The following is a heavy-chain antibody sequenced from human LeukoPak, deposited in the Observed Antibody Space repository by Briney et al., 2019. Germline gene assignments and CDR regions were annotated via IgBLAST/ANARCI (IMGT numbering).Heavy chain of an antibody. V-gene: IGHV3-64*01. CDR3: ARPTNGT. CDR2: ISSNGGST. D-gene: IGHD2-8*01. Sequence: GGPLRLSCAASGFTFSSYAMHWVRQAPGKGLEYVSAISSNGGSTYYANSVKGRFTISRDNSKNTLYLQMGSLRAEDMAVYYCARPTNGTWGQGTLVTVSS. CDR1: GFTFSSYA. J-gene: IGHJ5*02.